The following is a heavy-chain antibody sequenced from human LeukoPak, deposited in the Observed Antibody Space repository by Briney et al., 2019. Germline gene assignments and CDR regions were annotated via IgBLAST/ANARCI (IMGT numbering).Heavy chain of an antibody. CDR2: ISAYNGNT. J-gene: IGHJ6*02. CDR3: ARGGNYYGSGSYETYYYYYGMDV. D-gene: IGHD3-10*01. V-gene: IGHV1-18*01. CDR1: GYTFTSYG. Sequence: ASVTVSFKASGYTFTSYGISWVRQAPGQGLEWMGWISAYNGNTNYAQKLQGRVTMTTDTSTSTAYMELRSLRSDDTAVYYCARGGNYYGSGSYETYYYYYGMDVWGQGTTVTVSS.